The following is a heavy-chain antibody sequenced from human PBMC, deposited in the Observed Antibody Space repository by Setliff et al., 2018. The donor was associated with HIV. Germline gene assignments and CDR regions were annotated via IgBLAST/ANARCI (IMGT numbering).Heavy chain of an antibody. CDR2: ISAYNGNT. D-gene: IGHD3-9*01. J-gene: IGHJ6*03. CDR3: ARIGPDYDISTGSRDHYYMDV. V-gene: IGHV1-18*01. CDR1: GYTFTSYG. Sequence: ASVKVSCKASGYTFTSYGISWVRQAPGQGLEWMGWISAYNGNTNYAQKLQGRVTMTTDTSTSTAYLELRSLRSDDTAVYYCARIGPDYDISTGSRDHYYMDVWGKGTTVTVSS.